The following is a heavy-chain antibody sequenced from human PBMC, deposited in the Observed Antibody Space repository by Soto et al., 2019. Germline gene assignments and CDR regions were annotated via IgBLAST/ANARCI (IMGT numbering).Heavy chain of an antibody. CDR1: GFTLSYW. V-gene: IGHV3-7*01. CDR2: IKEEGREI. J-gene: IGHJ5*02. D-gene: IGHD4-17*01. CDR3: ASPRAVTSGWDR. Sequence: GVSLRLSCTPSGFTLSYWMSWVRQAPGKGLEWVANIKEEGREIQYVDSVKGRFTISRDTAKNSLYLEMNRLRVEDTAVYCCASPRAVTSGWDRWGQGTLVTGSS.